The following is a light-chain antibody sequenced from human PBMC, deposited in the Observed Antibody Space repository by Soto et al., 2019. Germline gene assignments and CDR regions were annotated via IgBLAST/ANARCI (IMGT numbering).Light chain of an antibody. V-gene: IGLV1-44*01. J-gene: IGLJ2*01. CDR3: AAWDDSLNGAL. CDR1: DSNIGSNT. Sequence: QSVLTQAPSVSGTPGQRVTISCSGSDSNIGSNTLNWYQQFPGTTPKLLIHNDDQRPSGVPDRFSGSKSGTSGSLAISGLQSEDEADYYCAAWDDSLNGALFGGGTKLT. CDR2: NDD.